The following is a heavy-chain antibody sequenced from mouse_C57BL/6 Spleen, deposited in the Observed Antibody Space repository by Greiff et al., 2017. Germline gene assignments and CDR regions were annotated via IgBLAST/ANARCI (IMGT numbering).Heavy chain of an antibody. CDR1: GYAFSSYW. CDR2: IYPGDGDT. Sequence: VQLQQSGAELVKPGASVKISCKASGYAFSSYWMNWVKQRPGKGLEWIGQIYPGDGDTNYNGKFKGKATLTADKSSSTAYMQLGSLTSEDSAVYFCARRPERYAMDYWGQGTSVTVSS. CDR3: ARRPERYAMDY. V-gene: IGHV1-80*01. J-gene: IGHJ4*01.